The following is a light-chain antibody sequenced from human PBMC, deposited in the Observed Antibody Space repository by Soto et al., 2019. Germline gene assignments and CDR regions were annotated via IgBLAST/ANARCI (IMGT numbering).Light chain of an antibody. J-gene: IGLJ1*01. CDR3: SSYTRTTTRV. Sequence: QSVLTQPRSVSGSPGQSVTISCTGTSSDVGGYNYVSWYQQHPGKAPKLMIYEVSNRPSGVSNRFSGSKSGNTATLTISGLQAEDEADYYCSSYTRTTTRVFGTGT. V-gene: IGLV2-14*01. CDR1: SSDVGGYNY. CDR2: EVS.